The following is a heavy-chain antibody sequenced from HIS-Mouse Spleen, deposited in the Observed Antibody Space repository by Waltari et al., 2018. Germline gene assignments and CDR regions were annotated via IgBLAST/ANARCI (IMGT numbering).Heavy chain of an antibody. CDR2: ISGSGGST. V-gene: IGHV3-23*04. CDR1: GFTFSSYA. D-gene: IGHD2-21*02. Sequence: VQLVESGGGVVQPGRSLRLSCAASGFTFSSYAMSWVRQAPGKGLEWVSAISGSGGSTYYADSGKGRFTISRDNSKNTLYLQMNSLRAEDTAVYYCAKDGGGAYCGGDCGRGDFDYWGQGTLVTVSS. CDR3: AKDGGGAYCGGDCGRGDFDY. J-gene: IGHJ4*02.